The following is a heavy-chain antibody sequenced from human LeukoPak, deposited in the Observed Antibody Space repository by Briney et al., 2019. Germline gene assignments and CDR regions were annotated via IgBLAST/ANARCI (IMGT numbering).Heavy chain of an antibody. V-gene: IGHV4-30-2*01. Sequence: PSETLSLTCAASGGSISSGGYSWSWIRQPPGKGLEWIGYIYHSGSTYYNPSLKSRVTISVDTSKNQFSLKLSSVTAADTAVYYCARGMVRGVRGFDPWGQGTLVTVSS. CDR1: GGSISSGGYS. CDR2: IYHSGST. J-gene: IGHJ5*02. D-gene: IGHD3-10*01. CDR3: ARGMVRGVRGFDP.